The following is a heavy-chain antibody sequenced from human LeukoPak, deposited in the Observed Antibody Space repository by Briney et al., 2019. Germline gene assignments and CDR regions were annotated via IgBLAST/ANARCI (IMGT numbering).Heavy chain of an antibody. CDR3: AKVAGTLELGY. J-gene: IGHJ4*02. V-gene: IGHV3-23*01. Sequence: GGSLRLSCAASGITFSSYAMSWVRQAPGKGLEWDSAISGSGGSAYYADSVKGRFTISRDNSKNTLCLQMNSLRAEDTAVYCCAKVAGTLELGYWGQGTLVTVSS. D-gene: IGHD6-19*01. CDR2: ISGSGGSA. CDR1: GITFSSYA.